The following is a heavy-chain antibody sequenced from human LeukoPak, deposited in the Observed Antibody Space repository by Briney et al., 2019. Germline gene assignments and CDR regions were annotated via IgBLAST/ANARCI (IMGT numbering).Heavy chain of an antibody. J-gene: IGHJ4*02. V-gene: IGHV3-43D*04. CDR1: GFTFADYA. D-gene: IGHD2-2*01. CDR2: VSWVGGST. CDR3: AKDHCSSTSCYADY. Sequence: PGGSLRLSWAASGFTFADYAMHWVRHAPGKGLEWVSLVSWVGGSTYYADSVKGRFTISRDNSNNSLYLQMNSLRAEDTALYYCAKDHCSSTSCYADYWGQGTLVTVSS.